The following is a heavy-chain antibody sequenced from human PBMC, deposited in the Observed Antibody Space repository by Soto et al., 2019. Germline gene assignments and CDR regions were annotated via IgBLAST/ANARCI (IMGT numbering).Heavy chain of an antibody. CDR3: AKDLCSSTSCYVDYYYGMDV. CDR2: ISWDGGST. J-gene: IGHJ6*02. Sequence: HPGGSLRLSCAASGFTFDDYTMHWVRQAPGKGLEWVSLISWDGGSTYYADSVKGRFTISRDNSKNSLYLQMNSLRTEDTALYYCAKDLCSSTSCYVDYYYGMDVWGQGTAVTVSS. D-gene: IGHD2-2*01. V-gene: IGHV3-43*01. CDR1: GFTFDDYT.